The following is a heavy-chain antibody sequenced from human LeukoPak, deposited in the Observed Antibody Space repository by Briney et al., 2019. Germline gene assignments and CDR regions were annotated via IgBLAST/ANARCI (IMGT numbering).Heavy chain of an antibody. J-gene: IGHJ5*02. V-gene: IGHV3-7*01. CDR1: GFTFSSYW. CDR2: INEDGSER. Sequence: GGSLRVSCVASGFTFSSYWMTWVRQAPGNGLEWVANINEDGSERSYVDSVKGRFTISRDNAKKSVYLQMNSLRGDDTAVYHCARDRPITVSGVVTLPWGQGTLVTVSS. CDR3: ARDRPITVSGVVTLP. D-gene: IGHD3-3*01.